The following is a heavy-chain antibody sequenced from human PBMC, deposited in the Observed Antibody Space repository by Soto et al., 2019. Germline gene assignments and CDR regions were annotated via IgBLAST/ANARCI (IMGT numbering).Heavy chain of an antibody. CDR1: WFSLSTSGMC. CDR2: IDWDDDK. V-gene: IGHV2-70*11. D-gene: IGHD2-15*01. J-gene: IGHJ3*02. Sequence: SGPTLVNPTQTLTLTCTFSWFSLSTSGMCVSWIRQPPGKALEWLARIDWDDDKYYSTSLKTRLTISKDTSKNQVVLTMTNMDPVDTATYYCALTRAASPRRAFDIWGQGTMVTVSS. CDR3: ALTRAASPRRAFDI.